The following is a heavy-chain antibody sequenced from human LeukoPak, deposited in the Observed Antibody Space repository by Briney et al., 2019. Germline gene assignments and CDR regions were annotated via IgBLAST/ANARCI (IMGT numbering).Heavy chain of an antibody. CDR1: GFTFSSYG. D-gene: IGHD1-1*01. CDR2: ISYDGSNK. CDR3: AKERVQSRFDP. J-gene: IGHJ5*02. V-gene: IGHV3-30*18. Sequence: AGGSLRLSCAASGFTFSSYGMHWVRQAPGKGLEWVAVISYDGSNKYYADSVKGRFTISRDNSKNTLYLQMNSLRAEDTAVYYCAKERVQSRFDPWGQGTLVTVSS.